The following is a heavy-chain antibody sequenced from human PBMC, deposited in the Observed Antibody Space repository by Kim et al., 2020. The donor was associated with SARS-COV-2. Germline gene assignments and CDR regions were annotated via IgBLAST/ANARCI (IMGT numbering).Heavy chain of an antibody. J-gene: IGHJ6*01. CDR1: GFTFSDYV. CDR3: ARVPALDCRGGCYCLDV. V-gene: IGHV3-23*01. D-gene: IGHD2-15*01. CDR2: ISGDGSTT. Sequence: GGSLRLSCVASGFTFSDYVMNWVRQAPGQGLEWVSFISGDGSTTYYVNSVKGRFTISRDNSRNTVYLQMNSLRAEDTAKYYCARVPALDCRGGCYCLDV.